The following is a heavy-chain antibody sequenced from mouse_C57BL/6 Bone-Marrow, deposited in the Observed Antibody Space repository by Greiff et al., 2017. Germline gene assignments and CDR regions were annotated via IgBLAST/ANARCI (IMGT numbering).Heavy chain of an antibody. CDR3: AREDDGYHWYYGV. Sequence: QVQLQQPGAELVMPGASVKLSCKASGYTFTSYWMHWVKQRPGQGLEWIGEIDPSDSDTNYNQKFKGKSTLTVDKSSSTAYVQLSSLTSEDSAVYDWAREDDGYHWYYGVWGTGTTVTVSS. J-gene: IGHJ1*03. CDR1: GYTFTSYW. CDR2: IDPSDSDT. V-gene: IGHV1-69*01. D-gene: IGHD2-3*01.